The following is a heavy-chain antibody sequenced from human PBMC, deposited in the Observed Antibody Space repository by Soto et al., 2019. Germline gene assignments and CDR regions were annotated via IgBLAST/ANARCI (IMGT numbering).Heavy chain of an antibody. D-gene: IGHD6-13*01. V-gene: IGHV3-48*02. CDR1: GFTFSSYS. CDR3: ARVGWAAGLDP. Sequence: VRLSCAASGFTFSSYSMNWVRQAPGKGLEWVSYISSSSSTIYYADSVKGRFTISRDNAKNSLYLQMNSLGDEDTAVYYCARVGWAAGLDPWGQGTLVTVSS. J-gene: IGHJ5*02. CDR2: ISSSSSTI.